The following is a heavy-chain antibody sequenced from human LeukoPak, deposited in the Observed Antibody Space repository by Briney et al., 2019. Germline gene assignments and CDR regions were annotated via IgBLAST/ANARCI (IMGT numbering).Heavy chain of an antibody. Sequence: PSETLSLTCTVSGGSISSGGYYWSWIRQHPGKGLEWIGYIYYSGSTYYNPSLKSRVTISVDTSKNQFSLKLSSVTAADTAVYYCARASLALRFLEWSDRASDFDYWGQGTLVTVSS. D-gene: IGHD3-3*01. CDR1: GGSISSGGYY. CDR3: ARASLALRFLEWSDRASDFDY. CDR2: IYYSGST. J-gene: IGHJ4*02. V-gene: IGHV4-31*03.